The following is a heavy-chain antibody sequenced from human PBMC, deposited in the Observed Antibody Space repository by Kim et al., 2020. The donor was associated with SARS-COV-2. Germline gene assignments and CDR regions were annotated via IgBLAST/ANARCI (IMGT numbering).Heavy chain of an antibody. CDR2: IFPGASDT. CDR3: VRLCSGSYFGNY. D-gene: IGHD2-15*01. Sequence: GESLKISCKGVGYSFDKHWLGWVRQMPGKGLEWMGIIFPGASDTRYSPSFQGQVKFSVDKSTDTAFVHWSSLKASDTAMYYCVRLCSGSYFGNYWGQGTL. J-gene: IGHJ4*02. CDR1: GYSFDKHW. V-gene: IGHV5-51*01.